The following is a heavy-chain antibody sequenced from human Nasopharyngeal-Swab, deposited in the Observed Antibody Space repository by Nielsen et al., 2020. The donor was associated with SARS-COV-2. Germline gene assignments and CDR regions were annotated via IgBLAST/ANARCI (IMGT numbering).Heavy chain of an antibody. CDR2: IYYSGST. Sequence: SDTLSLTCTVSGGSVSSGSYYWSWIRQPPGKGLEWIGYIYYSGSTNYNPSVKSRVTISVDTSKNQFSLKLSSVTAADTAVYYCARGDYYYGMDVWGQGTTVTVSS. CDR1: GGSVSSGSYY. V-gene: IGHV4-61*01. CDR3: ARGDYYYGMDV. J-gene: IGHJ6*02.